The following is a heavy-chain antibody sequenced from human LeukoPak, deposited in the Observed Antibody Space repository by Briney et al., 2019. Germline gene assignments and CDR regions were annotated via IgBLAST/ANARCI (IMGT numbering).Heavy chain of an antibody. CDR3: ARAQPARYCTSTSCYAAFDI. V-gene: IGHV4-30-4*01. CDR2: IYYSGST. D-gene: IGHD2-2*01. J-gene: IGHJ3*02. CDR1: GGSISSGDYY. Sequence: SQTLSLTCTVSGGSISSGDYYWSWIRQPPGRGLEWIRYIYYSGSTNYNPSLKSRVTISVDTSKNQFSLKLSSVTAADTAVYYCARAQPARYCTSTSCYAAFDIWGQGTMVTVSS.